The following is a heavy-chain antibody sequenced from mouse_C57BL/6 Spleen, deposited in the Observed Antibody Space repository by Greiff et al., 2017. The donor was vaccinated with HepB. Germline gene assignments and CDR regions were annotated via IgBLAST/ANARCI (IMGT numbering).Heavy chain of an antibody. J-gene: IGHJ2*01. Sequence: EVKLMESGPELVKPGASVKISCKASGYSFTDYNMNWVKQSNGKSLEWIGVINPNYGTTSYNQKFKGKATLTVDQSSSTAYMQLNSLTSEDSAVYYCARWLLDDGYYYFDYWGQGTTLTVSS. V-gene: IGHV1-39*01. CDR1: GYSFTDYN. CDR3: ARWLLDDGYYYFDY. CDR2: INPNYGTT. D-gene: IGHD2-3*01.